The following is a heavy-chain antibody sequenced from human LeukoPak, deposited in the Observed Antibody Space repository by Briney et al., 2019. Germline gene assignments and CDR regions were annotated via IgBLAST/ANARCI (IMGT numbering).Heavy chain of an antibody. D-gene: IGHD3-22*01. CDR2: INVGNGDT. V-gene: IGHV1-3*01. J-gene: IGHJ4*02. CDR3: ARGSAYYYDSSGYYYYATKSFDY. Sequence: ASVTVSCKASGYTFTNNAIHWVRQAPGQRLEWMGWINVGNGDTRYSQSFQGRVSITRDTPSTTAYMELSSLRSEDTAVYYCARGSAYYYDSSGYYYYATKSFDYWGQGTLVTVSS. CDR1: GYTFTNNA.